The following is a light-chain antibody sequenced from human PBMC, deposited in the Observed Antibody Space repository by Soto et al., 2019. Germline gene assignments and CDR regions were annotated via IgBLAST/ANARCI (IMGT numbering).Light chain of an antibody. CDR3: HSRA. Sequence: DIQLTQTPSTLSASVGDEVTITCRASQPISRWLAWYQQQPGRAPKPLIYDASTFESGVPSRFSGSGSDPKFTLTISRLQPDDFATYFCHSRAFGQGTRLKI. CDR2: DAS. CDR1: QPISRW. V-gene: IGKV1-5*01. J-gene: IGKJ5*01.